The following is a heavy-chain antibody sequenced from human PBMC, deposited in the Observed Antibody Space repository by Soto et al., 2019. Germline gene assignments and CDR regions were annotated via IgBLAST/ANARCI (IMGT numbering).Heavy chain of an antibody. CDR1: GYNFIGYY. Sequence: ASVKVSCKASGYNFIGYYIHWVRQAPGQGLEWMGIFNPTGDTASYAQKLQGRVTMTRDTSTGTAYMELGSLRSEDTAVYYCARGGRIVDTGIGYYYYHAMDVWGQGTTVTVSS. CDR2: FNPTGDTA. D-gene: IGHD5-18*01. V-gene: IGHV1-46*01. J-gene: IGHJ6*02. CDR3: ARGGRIVDTGIGYYYYHAMDV.